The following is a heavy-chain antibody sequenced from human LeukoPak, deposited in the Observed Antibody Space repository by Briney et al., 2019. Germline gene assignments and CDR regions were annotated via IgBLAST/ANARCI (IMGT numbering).Heavy chain of an antibody. CDR1: GFTFSSYW. J-gene: IGHJ4*02. CDR3: GRGVVEVATITIGY. Sequence: GGSLRLSCAASGFTFSSYWMHWVRQAPGKGLVWVSHIKSDGSHTTYADSVKGRFTISRDNAKNTLYLQMYSLRAEDTAVYYCGRGVVEVATITIGYWGQGALVTVSS. V-gene: IGHV3-74*01. CDR2: IKSDGSHT. D-gene: IGHD5-24*01.